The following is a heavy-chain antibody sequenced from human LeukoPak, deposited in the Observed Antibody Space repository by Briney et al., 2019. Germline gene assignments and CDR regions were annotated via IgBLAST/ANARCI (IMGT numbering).Heavy chain of an antibody. CDR2: ISSSSSTI. CDR1: GFTFSSYS. CDR3: ARADTWGDWQLVPTWFDY. V-gene: IGHV3-48*04. Sequence: GGSPRLSCAASGFTFSSYSMNWVRQAPGKGLEWVSYISSSSSTIYYADSVKGRFTISRDNAKNSLYLQMNSLRAEDTAVHYCARADTWGDWQLVPTWFDYWGQGTLVTVSS. D-gene: IGHD6-6*01. J-gene: IGHJ4*02.